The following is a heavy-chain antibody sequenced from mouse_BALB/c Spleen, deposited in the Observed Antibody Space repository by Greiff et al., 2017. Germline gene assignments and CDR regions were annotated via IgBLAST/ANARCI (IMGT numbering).Heavy chain of an antibody. CDR2: IDPANGNN. CDR1: GFNFKDTY. J-gene: IGHJ2*01. Sequence: EVMLVESGAELVKPGASGKLSCTASGFNFKDTYMHWVKQRPEQGLEWIGRIDPANGNNKYDPKFQGEATIPADTSSNTDYLQLSSLTSEDTAVCYCARCDGCYSYYFGYWGQSAALTVSS. D-gene: IGHD2-3*01. CDR3: ARCDGCYSYYFGY. V-gene: IGHV14-3*02.